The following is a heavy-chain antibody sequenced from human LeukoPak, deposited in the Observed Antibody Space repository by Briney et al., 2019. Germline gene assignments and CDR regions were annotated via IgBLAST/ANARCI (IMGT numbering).Heavy chain of an antibody. Sequence: PGGSLRLSCAASGFTFSSYSMNWVRQAPGKGLEWVSSISSSSSYIYYADSVKGRFTISRDNAKNSLYLQMNSLRAEDTAIYYCAKAVGSSGYFSRDAFDIWGQGTMVTVSS. D-gene: IGHD3-22*01. CDR1: GFTFSSYS. J-gene: IGHJ3*02. V-gene: IGHV3-21*04. CDR3: AKAVGSSGYFSRDAFDI. CDR2: ISSSSSYI.